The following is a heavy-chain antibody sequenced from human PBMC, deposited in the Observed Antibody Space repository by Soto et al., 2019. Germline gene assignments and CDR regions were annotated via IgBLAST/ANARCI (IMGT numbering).Heavy chain of an antibody. V-gene: IGHV1-18*01. Sequence: ASVKVSCKASGYTFTSYGISWVRQAPGQGLEWMGWISAYNGNTNYAQKLQGRVAMTTDTSTSTAYMELRSLRSDDTAVYYCAMSIRPGRIDYWGQGTLVTVSS. D-gene: IGHD6-6*01. CDR3: AMSIRPGRIDY. J-gene: IGHJ4*02. CDR1: GYTFTSYG. CDR2: ISAYNGNT.